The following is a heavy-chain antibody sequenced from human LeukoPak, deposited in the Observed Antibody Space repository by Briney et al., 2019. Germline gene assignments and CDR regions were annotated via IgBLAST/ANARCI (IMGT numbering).Heavy chain of an antibody. Sequence: SETLSLTCSLSGGSITNYYWSWIRQPAGKGLEWIGRIYTSGSTNYNPSLKSRVTTSVDTSKNQFSLKLSSVTAADTAVYYCARSITMVRGVIPYYYYGMDVWGQGTTVTVSS. CDR3: ARSITMVRGVIPYYYYGMDV. V-gene: IGHV4-4*07. CDR1: GGSITNYY. CDR2: IYTSGST. J-gene: IGHJ6*02. D-gene: IGHD3-10*01.